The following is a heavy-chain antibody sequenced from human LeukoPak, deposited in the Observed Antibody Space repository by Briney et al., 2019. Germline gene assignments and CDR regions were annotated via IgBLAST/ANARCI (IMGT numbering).Heavy chain of an antibody. CDR3: ARSTTRSGAFDI. V-gene: IGHV4-39*01. CDR2: IYYSGST. Sequence: SETLSLTCTVSGGSISSSSYYWGWIRQPPGKGLEWIGSIYYSGSTYYNPSLKSRVTISVDTSKSQFSLKLSSVTAADTAVYYCARSTTRSGAFDIWGQGTMVTVSS. J-gene: IGHJ3*02. D-gene: IGHD1-26*01. CDR1: GGSISSSSYY.